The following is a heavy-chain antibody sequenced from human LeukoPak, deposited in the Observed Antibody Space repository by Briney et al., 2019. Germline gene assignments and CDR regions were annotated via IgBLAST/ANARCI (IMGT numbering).Heavy chain of an antibody. Sequence: TLSLTCTVSGGSISSGGYYWSWIRQHPGTGLEWLGYIYYSGSTYYNPSLKRRVTISVDTSKNQFSLKLSSVTAADTAVYYCARSLLLWFGEPSGYFDYWGQGTLVTVSS. CDR1: GGSISSGGYY. J-gene: IGHJ4*02. CDR3: ARSLLLWFGEPSGYFDY. V-gene: IGHV4-31*03. CDR2: IYYSGST. D-gene: IGHD3-10*01.